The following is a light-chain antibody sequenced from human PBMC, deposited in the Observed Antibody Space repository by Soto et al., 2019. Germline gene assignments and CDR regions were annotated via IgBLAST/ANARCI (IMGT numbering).Light chain of an antibody. V-gene: IGKV1-6*01. Sequence: ATQMTQSPSSLSASVGDRVTIACRASQGIRTELGWYQQKAGEAPKLLIYAASTLQSGVPSRFSGSGSGTDFTLTISSLQPEDFATYYCLQDYDYPRTFGQATKVEMK. CDR2: AAS. J-gene: IGKJ1*01. CDR3: LQDYDYPRT. CDR1: QGIRTE.